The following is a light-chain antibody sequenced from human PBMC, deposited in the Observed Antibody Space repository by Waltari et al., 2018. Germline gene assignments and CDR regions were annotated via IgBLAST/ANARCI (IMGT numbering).Light chain of an antibody. Sequence: IVMTQTPLSLPTTPGEPASISCRSSQSLLHSNGNTYLHWYLQKPGQSPQLLIYGGSNRASGVPDRFSGSGSGTDFTLKISKVEAEDVGVYYCVQAIAFPFTFGPGTKLDIK. CDR3: VQAIAFPFT. CDR2: GGS. CDR1: QSLLHSNGNTY. V-gene: IGKV2-40*01. J-gene: IGKJ3*01.